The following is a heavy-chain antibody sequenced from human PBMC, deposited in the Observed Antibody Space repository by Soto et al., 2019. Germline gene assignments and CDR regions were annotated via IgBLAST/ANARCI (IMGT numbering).Heavy chain of an antibody. CDR3: VRASGGGNSAYFDY. Sequence: QITLEESGPTLVKPTQTLPLTCAFSGLSLTTRDVGVGWIRQPPGKALEWLALIYWDDDERYSPSLKSRLTITKDTSKNQVVLTMTNMDPVDAATYYCVRASGGGNSAYFDYWGQGTLVTVSS. J-gene: IGHJ4*02. D-gene: IGHD2-21*02. V-gene: IGHV2-5*02. CDR2: IYWDDDE. CDR1: GLSLTTRDVG.